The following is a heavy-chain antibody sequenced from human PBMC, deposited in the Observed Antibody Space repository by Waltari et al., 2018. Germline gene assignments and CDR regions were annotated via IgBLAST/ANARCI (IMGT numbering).Heavy chain of an antibody. J-gene: IGHJ4*02. CDR1: GNTFTSHA. CDR2: INTDNGNT. CDR3: ARGDLFFY. Sequence: QVQLVQSGAEVKKPGASVKVSCKASGNTFTSHAIHWVRQAPGQRLEWMGWINTDNGNTKYSQKFQGRDTITRDTSASTAYMELSSLRSEDTAIYYCARGDLFFYWGQGTLVTVSS. V-gene: IGHV1-3*04.